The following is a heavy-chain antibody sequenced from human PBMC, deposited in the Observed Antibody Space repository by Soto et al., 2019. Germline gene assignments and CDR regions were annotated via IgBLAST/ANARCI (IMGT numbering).Heavy chain of an antibody. CDR2: ISYDGSNK. D-gene: IGHD3-22*01. Sequence: GSLRLSCAASGFTFSSYGMHWVRQAPGKGLEWVAVISYDGSNKYYADSVKGRFTISRDNSKNTLYLQMNSLRAEDTAVYYCEKSSSYDSSGYFDYSGKGTRVTV. CDR3: EKSSSYDSSGYFDY. CDR1: GFTFSSYG. J-gene: IGHJ4*02. V-gene: IGHV3-30*18.